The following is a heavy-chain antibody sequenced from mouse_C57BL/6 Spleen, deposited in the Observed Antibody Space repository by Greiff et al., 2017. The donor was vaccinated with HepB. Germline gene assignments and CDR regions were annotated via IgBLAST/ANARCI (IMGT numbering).Heavy chain of an antibody. CDR2: INPYNGDT. V-gene: IGHV1-20*01. CDR1: GYSFTGYF. J-gene: IGHJ2*01. Sequence: VQLQQSGPELVKPGDSVKISCKASGYSFTGYFMNWVMQSHGKSLEWIGRINPYNGDTFYNQKFKGKATLTVDKSSSTAHMELRSRTSEDSAVYYCARRGGSSSYYVDYWGQGTTLTVSS. D-gene: IGHD1-1*01. CDR3: ARRGGSSSYYVDY.